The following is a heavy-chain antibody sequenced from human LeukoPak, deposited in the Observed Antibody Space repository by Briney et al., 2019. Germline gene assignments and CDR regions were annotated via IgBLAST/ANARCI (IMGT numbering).Heavy chain of an antibody. CDR3: AKDHWDY. CDR1: GFTFSNYA. J-gene: IGHJ4*02. CDR2: ISGGSDNST. Sequence: GGSLRLSCVASGFTFSNYAMSWVRQAPGKGLEWVSAISGGSDNSTYYADSVKGRFTTSRDSSKNTLYLQMNSLRVEDTAIYYCAKDHWDYWGQGTLVTVFS. V-gene: IGHV3-23*01.